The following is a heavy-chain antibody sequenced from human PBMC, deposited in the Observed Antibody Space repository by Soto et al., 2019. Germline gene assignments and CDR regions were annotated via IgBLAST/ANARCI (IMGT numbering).Heavy chain of an antibody. CDR2: IIGGNGDT. V-gene: IGHV3-23*01. D-gene: IGHD4-17*01. Sequence: GGSLRLSCAASGFTFRSYTMSWVRQAPGKGLEWVSSIIGGNGDTFYAASVTGRFTISRDISKSTLYLQMNGLRVEDTAIYYCAKVKEPDGVWDIDFWGHGTLVTVSS. CDR3: AKVKEPDGVWDIDF. J-gene: IGHJ4*01. CDR1: GFTFRSYT.